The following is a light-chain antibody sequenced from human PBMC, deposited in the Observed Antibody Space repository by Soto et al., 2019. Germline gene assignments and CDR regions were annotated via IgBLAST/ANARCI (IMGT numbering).Light chain of an antibody. Sequence: EVVLTQSPVTLALSPGERATLSCRASQNVDIYVAWYQQRPGQAPRLLIYDASNRATGIPARVSGSGSGTDFTRTVSSLEPEDFAVYYCQQRKVWPPLTFGGGTKVEI. CDR3: QQRKVWPPLT. V-gene: IGKV3-11*01. CDR1: QNVDIY. J-gene: IGKJ4*01. CDR2: DAS.